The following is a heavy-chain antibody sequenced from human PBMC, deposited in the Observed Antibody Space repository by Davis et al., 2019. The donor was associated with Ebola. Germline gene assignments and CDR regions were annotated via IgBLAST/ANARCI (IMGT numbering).Heavy chain of an antibody. Sequence: SETLSLTCTVSGGSISSGDYYWSWIRQPPGRGLEWIGYIYYSGSTYYNPSLKSRVTISVDTSKNQFSLKLSSVTAADTAVYYCARVQYRLLYRYSWFDPWGQGTLVTVSS. D-gene: IGHD2-2*02. CDR3: ARVQYRLLYRYSWFDP. CDR1: GGSISSGDYY. CDR2: IYYSGST. J-gene: IGHJ5*02. V-gene: IGHV4-30-4*01.